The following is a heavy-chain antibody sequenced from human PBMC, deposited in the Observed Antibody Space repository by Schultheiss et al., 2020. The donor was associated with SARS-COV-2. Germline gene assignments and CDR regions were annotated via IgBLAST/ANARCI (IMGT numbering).Heavy chain of an antibody. CDR1: GFTFSSYA. Sequence: GGSLRLSCAASGFTFSSYAMSWVRQAPGKGLEWVSAISSSSSYIYYADSVKGRFTISRDNAKNSLYLQMNSLRAEDTAVYYCARPLNYSGSYYYYYGMDVWGQGTTVTVS. CDR2: ISSSSSYI. CDR3: ARPLNYSGSYYYYYGMDV. V-gene: IGHV3-21*01. J-gene: IGHJ6*02. D-gene: IGHD1-26*01.